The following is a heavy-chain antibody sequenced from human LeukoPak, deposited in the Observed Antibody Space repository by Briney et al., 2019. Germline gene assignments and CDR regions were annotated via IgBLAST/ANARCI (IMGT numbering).Heavy chain of an antibody. D-gene: IGHD3-10*01. CDR1: GGTFNSYG. Sequence: ASVKVSCKASGGTFNSYGIIWVRQAPGQGLEWMGGIIPILGTANYAQKFQGRVTISADKSTSTAYMELSSLRSEDTAVYYCATVSGSYNWFDPWGQGTLVTVSS. V-gene: IGHV1-69*10. J-gene: IGHJ5*02. CDR3: ATVSGSYNWFDP. CDR2: IIPILGTA.